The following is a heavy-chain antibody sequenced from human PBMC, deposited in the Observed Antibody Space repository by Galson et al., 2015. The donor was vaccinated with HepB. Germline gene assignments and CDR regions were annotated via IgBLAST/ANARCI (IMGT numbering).Heavy chain of an antibody. D-gene: IGHD4-23*01. CDR2: ISSSSSYI. CDR1: GFTFSSYS. J-gene: IGHJ3*02. Sequence: SLRLSCAASGFTFSSYSMNWVRQAPGKGLEWVSSISSSSSYIYYADSVKGRFTISRDNAKNSLYLQMNSLRAEDTAVYYCARAITVVNGEDAFDIWGQGTMVTVSS. CDR3: ARAITVVNGEDAFDI. V-gene: IGHV3-21*01.